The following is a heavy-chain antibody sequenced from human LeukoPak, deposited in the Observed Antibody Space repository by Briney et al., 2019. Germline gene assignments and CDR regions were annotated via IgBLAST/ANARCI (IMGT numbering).Heavy chain of an antibody. D-gene: IGHD6-19*01. CDR1: GGSISSSSYY. Sequence: SETLSLTCTVSGGSISSSSYYWGWIRQPPGKGLEWIGEINHSGSTNYNPSLKSRVTISVDTSKNQFSLYLSSVTAADTAMYFCARSSLAVYFDYWGQGTLVTASS. J-gene: IGHJ4*02. CDR2: INHSGST. V-gene: IGHV4-39*07. CDR3: ARSSLAVYFDY.